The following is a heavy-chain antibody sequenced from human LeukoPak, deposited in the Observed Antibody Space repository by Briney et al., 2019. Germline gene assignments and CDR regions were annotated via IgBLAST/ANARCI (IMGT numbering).Heavy chain of an antibody. D-gene: IGHD1-1*01. Sequence: SETLSLTCTVPGGSISSYYWSWIRQPPRKGLEWIGYIYYSGSTNYNPSLKSRVTISVDTSKNQFSLKLSSVTAADTAVYYCARGFLRWNRNYYYYMDVWGKGTTVTVSS. J-gene: IGHJ6*03. CDR2: IYYSGST. CDR1: GGSISSYY. V-gene: IGHV4-59*08. CDR3: ARGFLRWNRNYYYYMDV.